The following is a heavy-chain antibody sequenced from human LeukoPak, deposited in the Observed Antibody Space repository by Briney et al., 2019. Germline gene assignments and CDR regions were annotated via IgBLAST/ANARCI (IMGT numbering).Heavy chain of an antibody. D-gene: IGHD4-17*01. CDR3: AREREGPYGYLDY. J-gene: IGHJ4*02. V-gene: IGHV4-4*07. Sequence: SETLSLTCTVSGGSISSYYWSWIRQPAGKGLEWIGRIYISGSTNYNPSLKSRVTISADTSKNQFSLRLSSVTAADTAVYYCAREREGPYGYLDYWGQGTLVTVSS. CDR2: IYISGST. CDR1: GGSISSYY.